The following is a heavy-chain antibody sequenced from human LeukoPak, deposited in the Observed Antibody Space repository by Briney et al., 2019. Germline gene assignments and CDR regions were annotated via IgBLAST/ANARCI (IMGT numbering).Heavy chain of an antibody. V-gene: IGHV4-4*07. D-gene: IGHD3-22*01. CDR1: GGSLSSYY. J-gene: IGHJ3*02. CDR2: IYTSEST. Sequence: PSETLSLTCTVSGGSLSSYYWSWIRQPAGKGREWIGRIYTSESTNYNPSLKSRVTMSVDTSKNQFSLKLSSVTAADTAVYYCARNYYDSSGYYGIDAFDIWGQGTMVTVSS. CDR3: ARNYYDSSGYYGIDAFDI.